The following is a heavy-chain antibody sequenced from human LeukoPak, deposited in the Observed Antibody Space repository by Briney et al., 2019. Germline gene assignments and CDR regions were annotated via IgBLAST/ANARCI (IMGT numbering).Heavy chain of an antibody. D-gene: IGHD3-10*01. J-gene: IGHJ4*02. CDR2: INPNSGGT. CDR3: ARIPRKITSPYGSGSYYPY. V-gene: IGHV1-2*02. CDR1: GYTFTGYY. Sequence: ASVKVSCKASGYTFTGYYMHWVRQAPGQGLEWMGWINPNSGGTNYAQKFQGRVTMTRDTSISTAYMEPSRLRSDDTAVYYCARIPRKITSPYGSGSYYPYWGQGTLVTVSS.